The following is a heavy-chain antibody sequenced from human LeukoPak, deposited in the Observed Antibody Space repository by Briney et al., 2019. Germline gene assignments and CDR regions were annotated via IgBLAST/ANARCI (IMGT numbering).Heavy chain of an antibody. Sequence: RGGSLRLSCAASGFTFSTYSMNWIRQAPGKGLEWGSSISSSSSCIYYAVSVEGRCTISRDNAKNSLYLQMTSQTAEDTAVYYCARWSGMATVTSDYWGQGTLVTVSS. V-gene: IGHV3-21*01. CDR1: GFTFSTYS. J-gene: IGHJ4*02. CDR3: ARWSGMATVTSDY. D-gene: IGHD5-24*01. CDR2: ISSSSSCI.